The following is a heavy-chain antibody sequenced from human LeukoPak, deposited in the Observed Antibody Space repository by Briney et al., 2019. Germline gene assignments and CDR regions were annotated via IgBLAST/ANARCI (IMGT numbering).Heavy chain of an antibody. D-gene: IGHD3-10*01. CDR1: GFTFSSFG. CDR2: IRFDGITN. J-gene: IGHJ6*02. V-gene: IGHV3-30*02. Sequence: GGSLRLSCAASGFTFSSFGMHWVRQAPGKGLEWVASIRFDGITNMYADSMKGQFTISRDNAKNSLYLQMNSLRAEDTAVYYCAMGRADYGMDVWGQGTTVTVSS. CDR3: AMGRADYGMDV.